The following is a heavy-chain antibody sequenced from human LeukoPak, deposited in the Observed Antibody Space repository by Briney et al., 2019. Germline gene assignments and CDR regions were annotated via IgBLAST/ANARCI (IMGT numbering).Heavy chain of an antibody. CDR3: ARHGVRHVLDWYFPL. V-gene: IGHV3-11*01. CDR1: GFTFSDYF. D-gene: IGHD3-16*01. CDR2: ISSSGFTI. Sequence: GRPLRLSCAASGFTFSDYFMSWIRQAPGKGLEWVSCISSSGFTIYYGDSVKGRFTISRDNADNSLFLQMNSLTVEDTAVYYCARHGVRHVLDWYFPLWGRGTLVAVSS. J-gene: IGHJ2*01.